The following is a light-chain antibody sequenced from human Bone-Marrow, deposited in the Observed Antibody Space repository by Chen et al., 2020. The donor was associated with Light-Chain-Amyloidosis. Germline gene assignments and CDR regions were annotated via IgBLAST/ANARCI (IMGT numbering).Light chain of an antibody. Sequence: QSALTQPASVSGSPGQSITLSCTGTSSDVGSYDFVSWYQQHAGKAPKLMIYEVTKRPSGVSNRFSGSKSGNTASLTISGLQAEDEADYYCCSYAGSPLYVFGTGTKVSVL. V-gene: IGLV2-23*02. J-gene: IGLJ1*01. CDR1: SSDVGSYDF. CDR3: CSYAGSPLYV. CDR2: EVT.